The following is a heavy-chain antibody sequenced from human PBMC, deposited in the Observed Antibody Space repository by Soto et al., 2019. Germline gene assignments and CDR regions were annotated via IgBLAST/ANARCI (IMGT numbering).Heavy chain of an antibody. V-gene: IGHV3-23*01. D-gene: IGHD2-2*01. Sequence: GGSLRLSCAASGFTFSSYAMSWVRQAPGKGLEWVSAISGSGGSTYYADSVKGRFTISRDNSKNTLYLQMNSLRAEDTAVYYCAKDREVVPAAKGMRYFDYWGQGTLVTVSS. CDR2: ISGSGGST. CDR1: GFTFSSYA. J-gene: IGHJ4*02. CDR3: AKDREVVPAAKGMRYFDY.